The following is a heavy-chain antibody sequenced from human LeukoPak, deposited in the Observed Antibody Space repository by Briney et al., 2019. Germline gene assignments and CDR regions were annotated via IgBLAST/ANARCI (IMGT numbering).Heavy chain of an antibody. CDR1: GYSFTGYY. V-gene: IGHV1-2*06. CDR3: GREGLVALVDY. D-gene: IGHD6-6*01. J-gene: IGHJ4*02. Sequence: ASVKVSYKASGYSFTGYYMHWVRQAPGHGLEWMGRITPNRGGTNYAQKFQGRVTMTRDTSISTAYMELSRLRSDDTAVYYGGREGLVALVDYWGQGTLVTVSS. CDR2: ITPNRGGT.